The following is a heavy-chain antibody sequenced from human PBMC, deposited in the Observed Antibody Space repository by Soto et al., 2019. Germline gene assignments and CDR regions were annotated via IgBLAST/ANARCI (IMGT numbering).Heavy chain of an antibody. V-gene: IGHV1-18*01. D-gene: IGHD3-22*01. CDR1: GYTFTRYG. CDR3: ARDTLSSGLGY. CDR2: ISPYNGNT. J-gene: IGHJ4*02. Sequence: QVQLVQSGAEVKKPGASVKVSCKASGYTFTRYGTTWVRQAPGQGLEWMGWISPYNGNTNYAQKLQGRVTMTTYTATSTVYMELSSRRSDDTAVYYCARDTLSSGLGYWGQGTLVTVAA.